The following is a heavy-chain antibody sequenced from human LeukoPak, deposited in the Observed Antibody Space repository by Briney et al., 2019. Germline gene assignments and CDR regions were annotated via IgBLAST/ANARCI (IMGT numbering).Heavy chain of an antibody. D-gene: IGHD3-10*01. CDR3: AGGDLMSYGSGSSVDY. Sequence: PSETLSLTCTVSGGSISSSSYYWGWIRQPPGKGLEWIGSIYYSGSTYYNPSLKSRVTISVDTSKNQFSLKLSSVTAADTAVYYCAGGDLMSYGSGSSVDYWGQGTLVTVSS. V-gene: IGHV4-39*07. CDR1: GGSISSSSYY. J-gene: IGHJ4*02. CDR2: IYYSGST.